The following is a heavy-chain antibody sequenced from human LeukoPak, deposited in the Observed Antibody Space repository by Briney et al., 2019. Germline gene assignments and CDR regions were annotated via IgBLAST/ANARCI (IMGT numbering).Heavy chain of an antibody. V-gene: IGHV1-18*01. J-gene: IGHJ4*02. Sequence: ASVKVSCKASGYTFTSYGISWVRQAPGQGLEWMGWISAYNGNTNYAQKLQGRVTMTTDTSTSTAYMELRSLRSDDTAVYYCARDSRDSSGWYLMGCFDYWGQGTLVTVSS. D-gene: IGHD6-19*01. CDR2: ISAYNGNT. CDR3: ARDSRDSSGWYLMGCFDY. CDR1: GYTFTSYG.